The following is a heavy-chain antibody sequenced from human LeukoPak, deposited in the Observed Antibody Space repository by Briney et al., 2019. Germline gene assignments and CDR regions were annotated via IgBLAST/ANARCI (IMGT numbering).Heavy chain of an antibody. Sequence: GGSLRLSCAASGFTFSDYFMTWIRQAPGKGLEWVSYISSSGSTTYYADSLKGRFTISRDNAKNSLYLQMNSLRAEDTAVYYCARDSAGSYSPGYYYYMDVWGKGTTVTVSS. CDR1: GFTFSDYF. CDR2: ISSSGSTT. J-gene: IGHJ6*03. CDR3: ARDSAGSYSPGYYYYMDV. V-gene: IGHV3-11*04. D-gene: IGHD1-26*01.